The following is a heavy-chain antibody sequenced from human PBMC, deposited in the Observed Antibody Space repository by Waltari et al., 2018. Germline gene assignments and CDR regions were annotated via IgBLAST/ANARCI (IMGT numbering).Heavy chain of an antibody. J-gene: IGHJ4*02. CDR2: ISYDGSNK. V-gene: IGHV3-30-3*01. D-gene: IGHD6-13*01. Sequence: QVQLVESGGGVVQPGRALRLSCAASGFTFSSYARHWVRQAPGKGLEWVAVISYDGSNKYYADSVKGRFTISRDNSKNTLYLQMNSLRAEDTAVYYCAKHSSSWAIDYWGQGTLVTVSS. CDR3: AKHSSSWAIDY. CDR1: GFTFSSYA.